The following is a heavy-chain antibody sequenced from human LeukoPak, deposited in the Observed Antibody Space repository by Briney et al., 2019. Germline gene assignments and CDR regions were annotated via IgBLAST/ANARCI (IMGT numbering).Heavy chain of an antibody. CDR3: ARRSYSDFSNWFDP. CDR2: INTNTGNP. J-gene: IGHJ5*02. Sequence: ASVKVSCKASGYTFTGYYMHWVRQAPGQGLEWMGWINTNTGNPTYAQGFTGRFVFSLDTSVSTAYLQISSLKADDTAVYYCARRSYSDFSNWFDPWGQGTLVTVSS. V-gene: IGHV7-4-1*02. CDR1: GYTFTGYY. D-gene: IGHD5-12*01.